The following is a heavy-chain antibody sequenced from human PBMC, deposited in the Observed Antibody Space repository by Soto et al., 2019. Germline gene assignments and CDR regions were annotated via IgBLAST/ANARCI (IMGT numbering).Heavy chain of an antibody. D-gene: IGHD1-26*01. CDR2: ISGSGGST. V-gene: IGHV3-23*01. CDR3: AKETTLEEWETPFDY. Sequence: GGSLRLSCAASGFTFSSYAMSWVRQAPGKGLEWVSAISGSGGSTYYADSMKGRFTISRDNSKNTLFLQMNSLRAEDTALYYCAKETTLEEWETPFDYWGQGTLVTVSS. CDR1: GFTFSSYA. J-gene: IGHJ4*02.